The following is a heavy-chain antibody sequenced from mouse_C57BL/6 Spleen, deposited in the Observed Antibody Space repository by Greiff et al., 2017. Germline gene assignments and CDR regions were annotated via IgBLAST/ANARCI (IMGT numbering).Heavy chain of an antibody. Sequence: VQLQESGAELVKPGASVKLSCKASGYTFTSYWMHWVKQRPGRGLEWIGRIDPNSGGTKYNEKFKSKATLTVDKPSSTAYMQLSSLTSEDSAVYYCARGVVATDWYFDVWGTGTTVTVSS. CDR1: GYTFTSYW. V-gene: IGHV1-72*01. J-gene: IGHJ1*03. D-gene: IGHD1-1*01. CDR2: IDPNSGGT. CDR3: ARGVVATDWYFDV.